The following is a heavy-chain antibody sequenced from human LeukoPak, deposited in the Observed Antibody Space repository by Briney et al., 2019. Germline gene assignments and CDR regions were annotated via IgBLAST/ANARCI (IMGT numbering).Heavy chain of an antibody. CDR1: GFTFSSYS. Sequence: PGGSLRLPCAASGFTFSSYSMNWVRQAPGKGLEWVSYISSSSNTIYYADSVKGRFTISRDNAKNSLYLQMNSLRAEDTAVYYCARGDCSGGSCYLSLTTIDYWGQGTLVTVSS. CDR2: ISSSSNTI. J-gene: IGHJ4*02. D-gene: IGHD2-15*01. CDR3: ARGDCSGGSCYLSLTTIDY. V-gene: IGHV3-48*01.